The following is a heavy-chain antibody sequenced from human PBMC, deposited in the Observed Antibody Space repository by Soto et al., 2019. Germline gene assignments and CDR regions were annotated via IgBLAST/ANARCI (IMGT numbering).Heavy chain of an antibody. Sequence: LSLTCTVSGGSISSGGYYWSWIRQHPGKGLEWIGYIYYSGSTYYNPSLKSRVTISVDTSKNQFSLKLSSVTAADTAVYYCARDSRMGGYSYGPFDYWGQGTLVTVSS. J-gene: IGHJ4*02. D-gene: IGHD5-18*01. CDR2: IYYSGST. CDR1: GGSISSGGYY. CDR3: ARDSRMGGYSYGPFDY. V-gene: IGHV4-31*03.